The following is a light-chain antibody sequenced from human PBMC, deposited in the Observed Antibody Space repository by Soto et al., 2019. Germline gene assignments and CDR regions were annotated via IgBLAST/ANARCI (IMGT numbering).Light chain of an antibody. CDR2: EVT. CDR1: SGDVGGYDF. V-gene: IGLV2-8*01. Sequence: QSVLAQPPSASGSPGQSVTISCTGTSGDVGGYDFVSWYQQHPGKVPELILYEVTKRPSGVPDRFSGSKSGNTASLTVSGLQVEDEADYYCSSYAGSNNYVFGTGTKVTVL. J-gene: IGLJ1*01. CDR3: SSYAGSNNYV.